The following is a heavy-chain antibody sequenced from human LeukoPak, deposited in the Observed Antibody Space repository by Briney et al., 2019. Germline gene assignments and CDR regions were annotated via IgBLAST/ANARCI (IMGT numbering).Heavy chain of an antibody. CDR3: ARVPLRFLEPFDY. J-gene: IGHJ4*02. Sequence: PSETLSLTCSVYGGSLNGYYCSWIRQPPRQRLEWMGEINHSGTTNYNPSLKSRVTISLDTSNNQFSLRLNCVSAADMAVYYCARVPLRFLEPFDYWGQGILVTVSS. V-gene: IGHV4-34*01. CDR1: GGSLNGYY. CDR2: INHSGTT. D-gene: IGHD3-3*01.